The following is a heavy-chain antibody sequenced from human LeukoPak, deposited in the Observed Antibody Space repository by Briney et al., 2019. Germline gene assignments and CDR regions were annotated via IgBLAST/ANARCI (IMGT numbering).Heavy chain of an antibody. Sequence: SETLSLTCAVSGASISGSGYYWGWIRQPPGKGLEWIGSIYYSGSTYYNPSLKSRVTISVDTSKNQYSLKLSSVTAADTAVYYCARDKSSSGWYERYYYYMDVWGKGTTVTVSS. D-gene: IGHD6-19*01. CDR1: GASISGSGYY. J-gene: IGHJ6*03. CDR2: IYYSGST. CDR3: ARDKSSSGWYERYYYYMDV. V-gene: IGHV4-39*07.